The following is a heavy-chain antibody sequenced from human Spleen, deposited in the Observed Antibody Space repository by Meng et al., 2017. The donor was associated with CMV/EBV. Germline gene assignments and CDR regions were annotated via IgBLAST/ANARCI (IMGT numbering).Heavy chain of an antibody. CDR3: ATVAPSLDVAMIPLWYFDL. Sequence: TFSNSAINWVRQAPGQGLEWMGGTVPLFGTAHYAQKLQGRVSITTDEFTSTVYMELRSLRSEDTALYYCATVAPSLDVAMIPLWYFDLWGRGTLVTVSS. D-gene: IGHD3-22*01. J-gene: IGHJ2*01. CDR1: TFSNSA. CDR2: TVPLFGTA. V-gene: IGHV1-69*05.